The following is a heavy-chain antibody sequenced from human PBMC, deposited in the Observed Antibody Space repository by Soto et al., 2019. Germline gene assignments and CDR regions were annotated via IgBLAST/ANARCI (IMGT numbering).Heavy chain of an antibody. D-gene: IGHD3-10*01. V-gene: IGHV4-59*01. Sequence: SETLSLTCTVSGGSISSYYWSWIRQPPGKGLEWIGYIYYSGSTNYNPSLKSRVTISVDTSKNQFSLKLSSVTAADMAVYYCARASLYYGSGSYYILDYWGQGTLVTVSS. J-gene: IGHJ4*02. CDR3: ARASLYYGSGSYYILDY. CDR2: IYYSGST. CDR1: GGSISSYY.